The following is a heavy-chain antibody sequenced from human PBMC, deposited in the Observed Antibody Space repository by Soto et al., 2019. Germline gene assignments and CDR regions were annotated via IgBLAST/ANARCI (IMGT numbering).Heavy chain of an antibody. D-gene: IGHD3-10*01. V-gene: IGHV4-34*01. CDR3: ARGPMVRGVIPYYFDY. CDR1: GGSFSGYY. J-gene: IGHJ4*02. Sequence: QVQLQQWGAGLLKPSETLSLTCAVYGGSFSGYYWSWIRQPPGKGLEWIGEINHSGSTNYNPSLKSRVTISVDTSKNQFSLKLSSVTAADTAVYYCARGPMVRGVIPYYFDYWGQGTLVTVCS. CDR2: INHSGST.